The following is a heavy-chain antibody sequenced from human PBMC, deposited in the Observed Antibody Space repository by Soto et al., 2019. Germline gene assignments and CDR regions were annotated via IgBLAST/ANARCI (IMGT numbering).Heavy chain of an antibody. V-gene: IGHV3-49*03. CDR3: TRDRIYFGVVRNFDY. D-gene: IGHD3-3*01. CDR1: GFTFGDYA. J-gene: IGHJ4*02. CDR2: IRSKAYGGTT. Sequence: PGGSLRLSCTASGFTFGDYAMSWFRQAPGKGLEWVGFIRSKAYGGTTEYAASVKGRFTISRDDSKSIAYLQMNSLKTEDTAVYYCTRDRIYFGVVRNFDYWGQGTLVTVSS.